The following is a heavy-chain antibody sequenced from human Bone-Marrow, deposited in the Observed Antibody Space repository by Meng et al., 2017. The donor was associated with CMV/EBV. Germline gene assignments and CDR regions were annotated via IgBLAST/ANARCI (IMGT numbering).Heavy chain of an antibody. CDR1: GGSISSSSYY. J-gene: IGHJ5*02. V-gene: IGHV4-39*07. Sequence: SETLSLTCTVSGGSISSSSYYWGWIRQPPGKGLEWIGSIYYSGSTYYNPSLKSRVTISVDTSKNQFSLKLSSVTAADTAVYYCARAGYCSGGSCPKTEYNCFYPWGQGTLVTVSS. CDR3: ARAGYCSGGSCPKTEYNCFYP. CDR2: IYYSGST. D-gene: IGHD2-15*01.